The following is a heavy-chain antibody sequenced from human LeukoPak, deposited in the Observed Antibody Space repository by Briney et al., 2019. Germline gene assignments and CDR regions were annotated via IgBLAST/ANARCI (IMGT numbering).Heavy chain of an antibody. CDR3: ARDPILGPPDYFDY. Sequence: PGGSLRLSCAASGFTFSSYTMFWVRQAPGKGLEWVAVTSNDESIKYYADSVKGRFTISRDNSRDTLFLEMSSLRVEDTAVYYCARDPILGPPDYFDYWGRGPLVTVSS. V-gene: IGHV3-30-3*01. CDR2: TSNDESIK. J-gene: IGHJ4*02. D-gene: IGHD1-14*01. CDR1: GFTFSSYT.